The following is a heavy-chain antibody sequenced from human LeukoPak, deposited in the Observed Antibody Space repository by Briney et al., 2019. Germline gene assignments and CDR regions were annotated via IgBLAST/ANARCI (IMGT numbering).Heavy chain of an antibody. V-gene: IGHV1-69*04. Sequence: ASVKVSCKASGGTFSSYAISWVRQAPGQGLEWMGRIIPILGIANYAQKFQGRVTITADKSTSTAYMELSSLRSEDTAVYYCARTDTAMVTGYWGQGTLVTVSS. CDR3: ARTDTAMVTGY. CDR1: GGTFSSYA. J-gene: IGHJ4*02. CDR2: IIPILGIA. D-gene: IGHD5-18*01.